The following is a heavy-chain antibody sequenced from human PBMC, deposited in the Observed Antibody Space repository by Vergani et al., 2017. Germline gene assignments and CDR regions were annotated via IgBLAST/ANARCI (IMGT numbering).Heavy chain of an antibody. Sequence: QVQLVESAGGVVQPGGSLRLSCDASGFTFSNFGMHWIRQAPGKGLEWIGCIHHSVDTHYHSSLKSRVSISIVSSSKFSLSLTSVTAADTAIYYCARHRGSGGFFPSSCFYGMDVWGHGTTVTVSS. CDR2: IHHSVDT. CDR3: ARHRGSGGFFPSSCFYGMDV. D-gene: IGHD3-10*01. CDR1: GFTFSNFGM. J-gene: IGHJ6*02. V-gene: IGHV4-38-2*01.